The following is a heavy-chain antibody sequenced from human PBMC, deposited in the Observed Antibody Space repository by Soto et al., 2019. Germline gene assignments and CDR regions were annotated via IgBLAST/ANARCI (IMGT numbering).Heavy chain of an antibody. D-gene: IGHD3-22*01. J-gene: IGHJ5*02. CDR2: ISAYTRNT. V-gene: IGHV1-18*01. CDR3: ATGRYYYDSSGYRYNWFDP. CDR1: GYTFTNYG. Sequence: ASVKVSCKASGYTFTNYGVSWVRQAPGQRLEWMGWISAYTRNTNYAQMFQGRVTMTTDASTRTAYMELSRLRSDDTALYYCATGRYYYDSSGYRYNWFDPWGQGTLVTVS.